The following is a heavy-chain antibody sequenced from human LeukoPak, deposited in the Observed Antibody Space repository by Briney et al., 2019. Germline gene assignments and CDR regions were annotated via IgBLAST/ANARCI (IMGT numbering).Heavy chain of an antibody. CDR2: ISYDGSNK. V-gene: IGHV3-30*18. CDR1: GFTFSSYG. CDR3: AKDPLVRPLLSQYYYYYYGMDV. J-gene: IGHJ6*02. Sequence: AGGSLRLSCAASGFTFSSYGMHWVRQAPGKGLEWVAVISYDGSNKYYADSVKGRFTISRDNSKNTLYLQMNSLRAEDTAVYYCAKDPLVRPLLSQYYYYYYGMDVWGQGTTVTVSS. D-gene: IGHD3-10*01.